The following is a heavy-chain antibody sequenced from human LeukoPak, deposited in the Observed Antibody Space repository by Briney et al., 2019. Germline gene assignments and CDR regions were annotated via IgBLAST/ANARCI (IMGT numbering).Heavy chain of an antibody. J-gene: IGHJ3*02. CDR3: ARHGGGWFGLMGAFDI. Sequence: PSETLSLTCAVYGGSFSGFHWNWIRQPPGKGLEWIGDINHSGSTHYNPSLTSRVTISVDPSKNQFSLNLTSVTAADTAVYYCARHGGGWFGLMGAFDIWGQGTMVTVSS. V-gene: IGHV4-34*01. D-gene: IGHD3-10*01. CDR1: GGSFSGFH. CDR2: INHSGST.